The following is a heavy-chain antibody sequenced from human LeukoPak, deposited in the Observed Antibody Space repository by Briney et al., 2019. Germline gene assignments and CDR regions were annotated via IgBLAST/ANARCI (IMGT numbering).Heavy chain of an antibody. J-gene: IGHJ4*02. D-gene: IGHD3-16*01. V-gene: IGHV3-33*05. CDR2: ITYDGSNI. Sequence: PGGSLRLSCAASGFTFGSYGMHWVRQAPGKGLEWVAVITYDGSNIYYADSVKGRFAISRDNARNSLYLQMNSLRAEDTAVYYCVRDLFDDYSLDYWGQGTLVTVSS. CDR1: GFTFGSYG. CDR3: VRDLFDDYSLDY.